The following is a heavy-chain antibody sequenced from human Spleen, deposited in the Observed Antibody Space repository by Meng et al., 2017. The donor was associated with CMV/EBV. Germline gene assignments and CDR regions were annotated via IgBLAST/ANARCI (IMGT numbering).Heavy chain of an antibody. D-gene: IGHD2-2*01. CDR2: ISSSGSTI. Sequence: GGSLRLSCAASGFTFSDYYMSWIRQAPGKGLEWVSYISSSGSTIYYADSVKGRFTISRDNAKNSLYLQMNSLRAEDTAVYYCARYCSSTSCYNFDYWGQGTLVTVSS. J-gene: IGHJ4*02. V-gene: IGHV3-11*04. CDR1: GFTFSDYY. CDR3: ARYCSSTSCYNFDY.